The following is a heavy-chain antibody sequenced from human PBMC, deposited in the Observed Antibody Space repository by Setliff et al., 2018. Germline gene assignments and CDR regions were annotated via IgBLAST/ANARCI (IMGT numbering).Heavy chain of an antibody. D-gene: IGHD3-22*01. J-gene: IGHJ4*02. CDR3: ARAYYDSSGYYPLVY. CDR2: IDWDDDK. V-gene: IGHV2-70*11. CDR1: GGSISSSGYY. Sequence: TLSLTCTVSGGSISSSGYYWGWIRQPPGKGLEWLARIDWDDDKYYSTSLKSRLTISKDTSKSQVVLTMTNMDPVDTATYYCARAYYDSSGYYPLVYWGQGTLVTVSS.